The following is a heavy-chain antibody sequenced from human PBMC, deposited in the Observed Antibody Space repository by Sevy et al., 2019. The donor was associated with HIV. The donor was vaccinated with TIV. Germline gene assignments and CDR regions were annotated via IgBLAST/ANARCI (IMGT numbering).Heavy chain of an antibody. CDR2: IKLDGSEK. V-gene: IGHV3-7*04. CDR1: GFTFSRYW. D-gene: IGHD2-8*02. J-gene: IGHJ4*02. Sequence: GGSLRLSCAASGFTFSRYWMSWVRQAPGKGLEWVANIKLDGSEKYYVDSVKGRFTISRDNAKNSLYLQMNSLRAEDTAVYYCARGYCTGGVCSYIGGDFDYWGQGTLVTVSS. CDR3: ARGYCTGGVCSYIGGDFDY.